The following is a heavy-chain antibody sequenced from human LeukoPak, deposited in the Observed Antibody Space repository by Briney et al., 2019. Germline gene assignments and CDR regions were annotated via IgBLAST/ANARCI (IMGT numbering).Heavy chain of an antibody. CDR2: ISTYNDNT. Sequence: ASVKVSCKASGYTFTSYGISWVRQAPGQGPEWMGWISTYNDNTNYAQKLQGRVTMTTDTSTSTAYMELRSLRSDDTAVYYCARDYDFWSGYYIGAFDIWGQGTMVTVSS. J-gene: IGHJ3*02. CDR3: ARDYDFWSGYYIGAFDI. CDR1: GYTFTSYG. D-gene: IGHD3-3*01. V-gene: IGHV1-18*01.